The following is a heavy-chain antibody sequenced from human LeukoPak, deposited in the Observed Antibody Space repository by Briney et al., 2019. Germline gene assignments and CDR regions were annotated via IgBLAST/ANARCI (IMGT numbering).Heavy chain of an antibody. V-gene: IGHV4-59*01. CDR2: IYNTGTT. CDR1: GGSIGNYA. D-gene: IGHD2-21*01. J-gene: IGHJ4*02. CDR3: ARGIFPVY. Sequence: SETLSLTCSDSGGSIGNYAWTWIRQTPGKRLEWIGFIYNTGTTNYNPSLKSRVTMSIDSSKNQFSLRLTSVTAADTAIYYCARGIFPVYWGQGTLVSVSS.